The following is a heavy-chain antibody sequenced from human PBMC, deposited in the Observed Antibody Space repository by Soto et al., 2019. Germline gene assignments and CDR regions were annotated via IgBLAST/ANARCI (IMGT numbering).Heavy chain of an antibody. CDR3: ARGGNSGYEIIDY. CDR1: GYTFTGYY. V-gene: IGHV1-2*04. CDR2: INPNSGGT. D-gene: IGHD5-12*01. J-gene: IGHJ4*02. Sequence: ASVKVSCKASGYTFTGYYMHWVRQAPGQGLEWMGWINPNSGGTNYAQKFQGWVTMTRDTSISTAYMELSRLRSDDTAVYYCARGGNSGYEIIDYWGRGPLATVS.